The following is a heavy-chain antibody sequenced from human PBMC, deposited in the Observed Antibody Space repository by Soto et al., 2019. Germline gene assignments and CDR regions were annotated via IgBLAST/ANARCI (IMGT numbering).Heavy chain of an antibody. CDR3: ARDRNAESYGMDV. V-gene: IGHV3-53*01. Sequence: GGSLRLSCAASGFTVSSNYMSWVRQAPGKGLEWVSVIYSGGSTYYADSVKGRFTISRDNSKNTLYLQMNSLRAEDTAVYYCARDRNAESYGMDVWGQGTTVTASS. CDR1: GFTVSSNY. J-gene: IGHJ6*02. D-gene: IGHD1-1*01. CDR2: IYSGGST.